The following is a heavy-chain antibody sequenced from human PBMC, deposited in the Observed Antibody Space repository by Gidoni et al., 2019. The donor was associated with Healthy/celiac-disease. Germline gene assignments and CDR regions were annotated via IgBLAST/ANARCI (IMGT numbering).Heavy chain of an antibody. Sequence: DVQLVQSGAEVKKPGESLRISCKGSGYSFTSYWISWVRQMPGKGLEWMGRIVPSYSYTNYSPSFQGHVTISADKSISTAYLQWSSLKASDTAMYYCARRGGEGIAAAGLGAFDIWGQGTMVTVSS. V-gene: IGHV5-10-1*03. CDR3: ARRGGEGIAAAGLGAFDI. J-gene: IGHJ3*02. CDR1: GYSFTSYW. D-gene: IGHD6-13*01. CDR2: IVPSYSYT.